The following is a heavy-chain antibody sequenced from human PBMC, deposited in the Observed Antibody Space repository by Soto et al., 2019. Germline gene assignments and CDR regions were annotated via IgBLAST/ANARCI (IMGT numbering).Heavy chain of an antibody. CDR3: ARVEYTYNYRGLDY. CDR2: IDHSGST. V-gene: IGHV4-34*01. D-gene: IGHD3-16*01. J-gene: IGHJ4*02. Sequence: LSETLSLTCAVYGGSFRGYYWTWIRQPPGKGREWIGEIDHSGSTNYNPSLKSRVTISVDTSKNQFSLKLASVTAADTAVYYCARVEYTYNYRGLDYWGQGTLVTVSA. CDR1: GGSFRGYY.